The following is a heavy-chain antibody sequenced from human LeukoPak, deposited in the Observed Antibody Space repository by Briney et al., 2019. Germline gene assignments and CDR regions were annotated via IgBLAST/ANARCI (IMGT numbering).Heavy chain of an antibody. CDR3: HPLGYTSN. CDR2: VKTDGST. D-gene: IGHD6-19*01. Sequence: GGSLRLSCAVSGFTSGFTFSSRWMHWVRQTPGKGLVWVSLVKTDGSTNYADSVKGRFTVSRDNAKNTLYLQMDSLRVEDTALYFCHPLGYTSNWGQGTLVTVSS. V-gene: IGHV3-74*01. CDR1: GFTFSSRW. J-gene: IGHJ4*02.